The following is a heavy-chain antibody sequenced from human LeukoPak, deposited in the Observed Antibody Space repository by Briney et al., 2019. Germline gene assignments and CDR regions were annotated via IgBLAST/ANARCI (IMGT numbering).Heavy chain of an antibody. V-gene: IGHV3-13*04. J-gene: IGHJ4*02. CDR1: GFTFSNYD. Sequence: PGGSLRLSCAASGFTFSNYDMHWVRQVTGKGLEWVSGIGSAADTNYLDPVKGRFTISRENAKNSLYLQMNSLRAGDTAVYFCARGVPGGLDYWGQGTLVTVSS. CDR3: ARGVPGGLDY. CDR2: IGSAADT. D-gene: IGHD3-10*01.